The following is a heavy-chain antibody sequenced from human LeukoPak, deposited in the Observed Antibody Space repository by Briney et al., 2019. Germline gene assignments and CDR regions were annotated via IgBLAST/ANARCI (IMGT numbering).Heavy chain of an antibody. CDR1: GGSISSSNW. D-gene: IGHD6-19*01. Sequence: PSGTLSLTCAVSGGSISSSNWWSWVRQPPGKGLEWIGEIYHSGSTNYNPSLKSRVTISVDKSKNQFSLKLSSVTAADTAVYYCASRTGYSSGWKTDYWGQGTLVTVSS. CDR3: ASRTGYSSGWKTDY. CDR2: IYHSGST. V-gene: IGHV4-4*02. J-gene: IGHJ4*02.